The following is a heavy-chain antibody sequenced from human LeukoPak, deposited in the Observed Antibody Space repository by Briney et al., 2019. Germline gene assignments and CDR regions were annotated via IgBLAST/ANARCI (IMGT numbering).Heavy chain of an antibody. CDR2: IYPGDSDT. CDR3: ARRGYCSGGNCYPGAFDI. J-gene: IGHJ3*02. D-gene: IGHD2-15*01. Sequence: GESLKISCKGSGYSFTSYWIGWVRQMPGKGLEWMGIIYPGDSDTGYSPSFQGQVTISADKSISTAYLQWSSLKASDTAMYYCARRGYCSGGNCYPGAFDIWGQGTMVTVSS. V-gene: IGHV5-51*01. CDR1: GYSFTSYW.